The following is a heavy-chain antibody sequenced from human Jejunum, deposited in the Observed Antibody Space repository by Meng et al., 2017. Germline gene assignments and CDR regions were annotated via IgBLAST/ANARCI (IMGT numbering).Heavy chain of an antibody. CDR1: SDAILCTNR. V-gene: IGHV4-4*01. CDR2: IRRSQRT. Sequence: ELGPGPLAPVYTLSPSSQASSDAILCTNRSNWVSQPRRNGLEWIGKIRRSQRTHDHPPPTGSVPISAAMSKNQFSLTLTFVPVADTAIDSCARAYCSDASYQYSFDSWGQGTLVTVSS. D-gene: IGHD2-2*01. J-gene: IGHJ4*02. CDR3: ARAYCSDASYQYSFDS.